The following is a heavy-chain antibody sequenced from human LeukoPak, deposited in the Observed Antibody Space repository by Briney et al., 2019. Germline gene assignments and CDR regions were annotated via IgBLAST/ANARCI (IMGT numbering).Heavy chain of an antibody. CDR2: ISSSGSTI. CDR1: GFTFSSYE. CDR3: ARGVRLLWFGEPLFGHDH. D-gene: IGHD3-10*01. V-gene: IGHV3-48*03. J-gene: IGHJ4*02. Sequence: GGSLRLSCAASGFTFSSYEMNWVRQAPGKGLEWVSYISSSGSTIYYADSVKGRFTISRDNAKNSLYLQMNSLRAEDTAVYYCARGVRLLWFGEPLFGHDHWGQGTLVTVSS.